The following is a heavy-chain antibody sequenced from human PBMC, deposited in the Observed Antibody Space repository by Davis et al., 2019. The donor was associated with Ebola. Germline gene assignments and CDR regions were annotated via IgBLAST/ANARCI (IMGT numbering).Heavy chain of an antibody. CDR2: INHSGST. J-gene: IGHJ1*01. CDR1: GGSFSYYY. Sequence: MPSETLSLTCAVSGGSFSYYYWSWIRQPPGKGLEWIGEINHSGSTNYNASLKSRVTISVDTSKNQVSLKLSSVTAADTAVYYCASEEGGSSRNWGQGTLVTVSS. V-gene: IGHV4-34*01. CDR3: ASEEGGSSRN. D-gene: IGHD1-26*01.